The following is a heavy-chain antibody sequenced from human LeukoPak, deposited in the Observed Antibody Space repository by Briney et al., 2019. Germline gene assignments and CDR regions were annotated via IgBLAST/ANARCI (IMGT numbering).Heavy chain of an antibody. Sequence: SETLSLTCTVSGGSISSYYWSWIRQPPGKGLEWIGYIYYSGSTNYNPSLKSRVTISVDTSKNQFSLKLSSVTAADTAVYYCARVGGYSSSRYDYWGQGTLVTVSS. J-gene: IGHJ4*02. D-gene: IGHD6-13*01. CDR3: ARVGGYSSSRYDY. CDR1: GGSISSYY. CDR2: IYYSGST. V-gene: IGHV4-59*01.